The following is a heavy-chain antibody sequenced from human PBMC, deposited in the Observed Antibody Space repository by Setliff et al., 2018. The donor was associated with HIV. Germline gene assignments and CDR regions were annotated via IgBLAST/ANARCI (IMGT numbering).Heavy chain of an antibody. Sequence: GGSLSLSCEVSGITFIKAWMSWVRQAPGKGLEWVARIKSKTDGGTVDYAAAVSGRFTISRDDSKNTLYLECNSLKIEDTAVYYCTADLPGGYSPYFDFWGRGTLVTVSS. D-gene: IGHD2-21*02. CDR2: IKSKTDGGTV. V-gene: IGHV3-15*01. CDR3: TADLPGGYSPYFDF. J-gene: IGHJ4*01. CDR1: GITFIKAW.